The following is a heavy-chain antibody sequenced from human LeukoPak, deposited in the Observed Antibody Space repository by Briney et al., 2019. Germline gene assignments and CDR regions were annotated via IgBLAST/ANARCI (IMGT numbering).Heavy chain of an antibody. CDR2: IYYSGST. CDR1: GGSISSYY. CDR3: APPPYSVA. D-gene: IGHD2-21*01. V-gene: IGHV4-59*12. Sequence: SETLSLTCTVSGGSISSYYWSWIRQPPGKGLEWIGYIYYSGSTYYNPSLKSRVTISVDTSKNQFSLKLSSVTAADTAVYYCAPPPYSVAWGQGTLVTVSS. J-gene: IGHJ5*02.